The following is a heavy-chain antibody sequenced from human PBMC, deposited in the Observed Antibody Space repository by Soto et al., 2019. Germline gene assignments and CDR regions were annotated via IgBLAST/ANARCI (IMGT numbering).Heavy chain of an antibody. CDR3: ARGINYYASGDDAFDI. J-gene: IGHJ3*02. Sequence: QVQLVQSGAEVKKPGASVKVSCKASGYTFTSYDINWVRQATGQGLEWMGWMNPNSGNTGYAQKFQGRVNMTRTTSISTAYMVLSSLRSEDTAVYYCARGINYYASGDDAFDIWGQGTMVTVSS. V-gene: IGHV1-8*01. D-gene: IGHD3-10*01. CDR2: MNPNSGNT. CDR1: GYTFTSYD.